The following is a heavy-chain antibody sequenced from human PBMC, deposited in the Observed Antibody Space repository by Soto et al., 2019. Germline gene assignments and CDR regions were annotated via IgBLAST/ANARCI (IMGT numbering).Heavy chain of an antibody. CDR2: TYFRSKWYN. Sequence: SQTLSLTCAISGDSVSSNTASWNWIRQSPSRGLEGLGRTYFRSKWYNDYAVSVKSRIIITPDTSNNQFSLQLNSVTPEDTAVYFCAKGDNLGPKTGYAFDPWGQGIMDTVSS. V-gene: IGHV6-1*01. J-gene: IGHJ5*02. D-gene: IGHD5-12*01. CDR3: AKGDNLGPKTGYAFDP. CDR1: GDSVSSNTAS.